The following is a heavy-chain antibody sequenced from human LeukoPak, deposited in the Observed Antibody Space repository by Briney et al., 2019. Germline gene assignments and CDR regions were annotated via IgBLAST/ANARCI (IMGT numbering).Heavy chain of an antibody. J-gene: IGHJ4*02. CDR2: LHPSGST. V-gene: IGHV4-34*01. CDR3: VSGVDSAKLGY. D-gene: IGHD3-3*01. Sequence: SETLSFTCAVSGGSFSGYYCNWIRQPPGKGLGWIGELHPSGSTSYNTSLRSRLTISIDTSKNQCSLKLTSVTAADTAMYFCVSGVDSAKLGYWGQGTLVTVSS. CDR1: GGSFSGYY.